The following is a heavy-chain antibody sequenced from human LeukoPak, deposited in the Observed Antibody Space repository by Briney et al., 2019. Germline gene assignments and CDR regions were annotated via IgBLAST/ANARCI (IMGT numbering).Heavy chain of an antibody. CDR2: KWYDGSNK. CDR1: GFTFSSYG. D-gene: IGHD3-10*01. CDR3: AREEGYGSGSYLFY. J-gene: IGHJ4*02. V-gene: IGHV3-33*01. Sequence: PGRSLRLSCAASGFTFSSYGMHWVRQAPGKGLEWVAVKWYDGSNKYYADSVKGRFTISRDNSKNTLYLQMNSLRAEDTAVYYCAREEGYGSGSYLFYWGQGTLVTVSS.